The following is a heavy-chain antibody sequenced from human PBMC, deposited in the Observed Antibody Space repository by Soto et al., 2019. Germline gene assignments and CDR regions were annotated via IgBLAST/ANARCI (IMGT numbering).Heavy chain of an antibody. Sequence: SVKVSCKASGGTFSYSAISWVRQAPGQGLEWMGGIIPISGTPNYAQKFLGRVTITADESASAAYLDLSSLTSEDTAVYYCATPSVAARPKGGYYYADVWGQGTTVTVSS. CDR1: GGTFSYSA. CDR2: IIPISGTP. V-gene: IGHV1-69*13. D-gene: IGHD6-6*01. J-gene: IGHJ6*02. CDR3: ATPSVAARPKGGYYYADV.